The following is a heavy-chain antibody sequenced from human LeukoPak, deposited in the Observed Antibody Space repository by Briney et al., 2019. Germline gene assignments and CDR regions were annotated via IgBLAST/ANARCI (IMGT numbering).Heavy chain of an antibody. J-gene: IGHJ4*02. D-gene: IGHD7-27*01. CDR2: INHSGST. V-gene: IGHV4-34*01. Sequence: PSETLSLTCAVYGVSFSDYYWSWIRQPPGKGLEWIGEINHSGSTNYNPSLKSRVILSLDKSANQFSLNLSSVTAADTAVYYCARFSPRAMGNYLDFWGQGTLVTVSS. CDR3: ARFSPRAMGNYLDF. CDR1: GVSFSDYY.